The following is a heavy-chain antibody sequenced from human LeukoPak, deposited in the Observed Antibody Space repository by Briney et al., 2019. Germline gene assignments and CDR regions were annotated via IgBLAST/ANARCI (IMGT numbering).Heavy chain of an antibody. V-gene: IGHV3-66*01. J-gene: IGHJ4*02. Sequence: GGSLRLSCAASGFTLSSFRMSWVRQAPGKGLEWVSVIYSGGSTYYADSVKGRFTISRDNSKNTLYLQMNSLRAEDTAVYYCARDPVVVVPAADYFDYWGQGTLVTVSS. CDR1: GFTLSSFR. CDR3: ARDPVVVVPAADYFDY. D-gene: IGHD2-2*01. CDR2: IYSGGST.